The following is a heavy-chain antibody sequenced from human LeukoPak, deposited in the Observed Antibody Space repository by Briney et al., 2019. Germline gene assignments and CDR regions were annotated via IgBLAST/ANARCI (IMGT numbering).Heavy chain of an antibody. J-gene: IGHJ3*02. CDR2: ISAYNGNT. CDR3: ARPGVGSGRYGAFDI. Sequence: ASVKVSCKASGYTFTSYGISWVRQAPGQGLEWMGWISAYNGNTNYAQKLQGRVTMTTDTSTSTAHMELRSLRSDDTAVYYCARPGVGSGRYGAFDIWGQGTMVTVSS. D-gene: IGHD5-18*01. CDR1: GYTFTSYG. V-gene: IGHV1-18*01.